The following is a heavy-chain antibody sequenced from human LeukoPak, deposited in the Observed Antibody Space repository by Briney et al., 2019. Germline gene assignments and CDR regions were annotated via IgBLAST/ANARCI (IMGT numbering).Heavy chain of an antibody. V-gene: IGHV4-39*01. Sequence: SETLSLTCTVSGGSISSSSYYWGWIRQPPGKGPEWIGSIYYSGSTYYNPSLKSRVTISVDTSKNQFSLKLSSVTAADTAVYYCARRRGEVGAPPDYWGQGTLVTVSS. CDR2: IYYSGST. D-gene: IGHD1-26*01. CDR3: ARRRGEVGAPPDY. CDR1: GGSISSSSYY. J-gene: IGHJ4*02.